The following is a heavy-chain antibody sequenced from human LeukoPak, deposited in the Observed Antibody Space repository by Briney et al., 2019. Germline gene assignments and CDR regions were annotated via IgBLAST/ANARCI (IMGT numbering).Heavy chain of an antibody. CDR2: VYYSGNT. D-gene: IGHD2-2*01. CDR1: GGSYY. V-gene: IGHV4-59*01. Sequence: SETLSLTCTVSGGSYYWSWIRQPPGKGLEWIGFVYYSGNTNYNPSLKSRVTISLDTSKNQFSLKLRSVTTADTAVYYCARGRYQLDYWGQGTLVTVSS. CDR3: ARGRYQLDY. J-gene: IGHJ4*02.